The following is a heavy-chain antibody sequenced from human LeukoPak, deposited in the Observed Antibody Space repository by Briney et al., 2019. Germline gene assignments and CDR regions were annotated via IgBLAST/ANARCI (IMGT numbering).Heavy chain of an antibody. CDR1: GFSFDDYA. V-gene: IGHV3-9*03. CDR2: ISWNSGNI. D-gene: IGHD3-10*01. Sequence: GMSLRLSCAASGFSFDDYAMHWVRQAPGKGLEWVSGISWNSGNIGYADSVKGRFTISRDNAKNSLYLQMNSLRPEDMAFYYCAKDNRGVIRGVFDYWGQGTLVTVSS. J-gene: IGHJ4*02. CDR3: AKDNRGVIRGVFDY.